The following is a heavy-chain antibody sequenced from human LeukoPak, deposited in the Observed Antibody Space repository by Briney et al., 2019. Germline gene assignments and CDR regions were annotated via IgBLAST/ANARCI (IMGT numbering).Heavy chain of an antibody. CDR1: GYTFTSYY. J-gene: IGHJ1*01. V-gene: IGHV1-46*03. Sequence: ASVKVSCKASGYTFTSYYMHWVRQAPGQGLEWMGVINPSGGSTNYAQKFQGRVTMTRDTSTSTVYMELSSLRSEDTAVYYCARAFGASCGSYAEYFQHWGQGTLVTVSS. D-gene: IGHD1-26*01. CDR2: INPSGGST. CDR3: ARAFGASCGSYAEYFQH.